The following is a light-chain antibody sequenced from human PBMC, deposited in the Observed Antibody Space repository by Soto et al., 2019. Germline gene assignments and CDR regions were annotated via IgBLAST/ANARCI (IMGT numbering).Light chain of an antibody. Sequence: DIQMTQSPSTLSASVGDRVTITCRASQSISSWLAWYQQKPGKAPKLLIYKASSLESGVPSRFSGSGSGTEFNLTISRRQPDDFATYYCQQCNNYPWTFGQGTRVEIK. CDR2: KAS. CDR3: QQCNNYPWT. J-gene: IGKJ1*01. CDR1: QSISSW. V-gene: IGKV1-5*03.